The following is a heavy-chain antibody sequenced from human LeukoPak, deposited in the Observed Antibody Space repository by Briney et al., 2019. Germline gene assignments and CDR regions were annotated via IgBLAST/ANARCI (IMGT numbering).Heavy chain of an antibody. V-gene: IGHV3-30*02. CDR1: GFTFSSYG. J-gene: IGHJ4*02. CDR3: ASPQEDY. Sequence: GGSLRLSCAASGFTFSSYGMHWVRQAPGKGLEWVAFIRYDGSNKYYADSVKGRFTISRDNSRNTLYLQMHSLRAEDTAVYYCASPQEDYWGQGTLVTVSS. CDR2: IRYDGSNK.